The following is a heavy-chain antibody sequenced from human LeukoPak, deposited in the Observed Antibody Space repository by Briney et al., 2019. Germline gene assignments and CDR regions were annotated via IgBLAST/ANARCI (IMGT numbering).Heavy chain of an antibody. V-gene: IGHV4-34*01. CDR2: INHSGST. Sequence: SETLSLTCAVYGGSFSGYYWSWIRQPPGKGLEWIGEINHSGSTNYNPSLKSRVTISVDTSKNQFSLKLSSVTAADTAVYYCARVKADYYDSSGYYGEWFEPWGQGTLVTVSS. CDR1: GGSFSGYY. D-gene: IGHD3-22*01. J-gene: IGHJ5*02. CDR3: ARVKADYYDSSGYYGEWFEP.